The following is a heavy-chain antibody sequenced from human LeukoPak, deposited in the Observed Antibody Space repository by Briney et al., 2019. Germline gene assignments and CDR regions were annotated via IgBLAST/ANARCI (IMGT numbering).Heavy chain of an antibody. J-gene: IGHJ4*02. CDR1: GFTFSSYG. V-gene: IGHV3-33*01. CDR3: ARRSPNYYFDY. Sequence: VQPGRSLRLSCAASGFTFSSYGMHWVRQAPGKGLEWVAVIWYDGSNKYYADSVKGRFTISRDNSKNTLYLQMNSLRAEDTAVYYCARRSPNYYFDYWGQGTPVTVSS. CDR2: IWYDGSNK.